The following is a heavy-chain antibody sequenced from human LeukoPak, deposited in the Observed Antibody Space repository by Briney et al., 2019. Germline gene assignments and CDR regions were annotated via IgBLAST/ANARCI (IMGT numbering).Heavy chain of an antibody. CDR3: ARDQGYSSSWTYWYFDL. Sequence: ADPLSLPCTLSGGSNSRYYWSWLRAPPGRGLEWMGYIYYSGSTNYNPSLKSRVTISVDTSKNQFSLKLSSVTAADTAVYYCARDQGYSSSWTYWYFDLWGRGTLVTVSS. D-gene: IGHD6-13*01. J-gene: IGHJ2*01. V-gene: IGHV4-59*13. CDR1: GGSNSRYY. CDR2: IYYSGST.